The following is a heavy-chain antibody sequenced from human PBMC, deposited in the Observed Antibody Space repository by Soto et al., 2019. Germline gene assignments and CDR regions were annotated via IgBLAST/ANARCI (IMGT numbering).Heavy chain of an antibody. CDR3: GKDRGSEYYYGSGSYDY. D-gene: IGHD3-10*01. Sequence: EVQLLESGGGLVQPGGSLRLSCAASGFTFSSYAMSWVRQAPGKGLEWVSAISGSGGSTYYADSVKGRFTISRDNSKNTLYLQMNSLRAEDTAVYYCGKDRGSEYYYGSGSYDYWGQGTLVTVSS. J-gene: IGHJ4*02. V-gene: IGHV3-23*01. CDR2: ISGSGGST. CDR1: GFTFSSYA.